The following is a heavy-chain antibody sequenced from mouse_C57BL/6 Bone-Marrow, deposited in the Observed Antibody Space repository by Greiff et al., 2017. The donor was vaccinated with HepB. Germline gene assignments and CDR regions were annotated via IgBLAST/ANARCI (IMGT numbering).Heavy chain of an antibody. CDR3: ARYEWLRRGFAY. J-gene: IGHJ3*01. Sequence: EVMLVESGGGLVQPGGSLSLSCAASGFTFTDYYMSWVRQPPGKALEWLGFIRNKANGYTTEYSASVKGRFTISRDNSQSILYLQMNALRAEDSATYYCARYEWLRRGFAYWGQGTLVTVSA. D-gene: IGHD2-2*01. V-gene: IGHV7-3*01. CDR1: GFTFTDYY. CDR2: IRNKANGYTT.